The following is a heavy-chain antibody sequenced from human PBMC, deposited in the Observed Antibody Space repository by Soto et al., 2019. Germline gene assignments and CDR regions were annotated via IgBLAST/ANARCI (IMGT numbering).Heavy chain of an antibody. CDR3: ARAEETNCDN. J-gene: IGHJ4*02. V-gene: IGHV3-33*01. CDR1: GFTFSTYG. Sequence: GGSLRLSCAASGFTFSTYGMHWVRQAPGKGLEWEAVIWYDGSKEYYADSVKGRFTISRDNSKNTLNLQMNSLRAEDTAVYYCARAEETNCDNWGKGTLGTVSS. CDR2: IWYDGSKE.